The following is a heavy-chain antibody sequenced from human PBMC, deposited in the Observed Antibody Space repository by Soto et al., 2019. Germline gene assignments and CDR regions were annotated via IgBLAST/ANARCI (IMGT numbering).Heavy chain of an antibody. CDR2: ISAYNGNT. CDR1: GYTFTIYG. J-gene: IGHJ4*02. CDR3: ARAETYYDILTGVDY. Sequence: ASVKVSCKASGYTFTIYGISWVRQAPGQGLEWMGWISAYNGNTNYAQKLQGRVTMTTDTSTSTAYMELRSLRSDDTAVYYCARAETYYDILTGVDYRGQGTLVTVSS. D-gene: IGHD3-9*01. V-gene: IGHV1-18*01.